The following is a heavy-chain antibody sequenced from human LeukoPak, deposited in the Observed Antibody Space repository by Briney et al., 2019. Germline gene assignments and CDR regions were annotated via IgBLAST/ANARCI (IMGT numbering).Heavy chain of an antibody. V-gene: IGHV4-4*07. Sequence: PSETLSLTCTVSGGSISSYYWSWIRQPAGKGLEWIGRINTSGSTNYNPSLKSRVTMSVDTSKNQFSLKLSSVTAADTAVYYCASTCSSTSCYPTYGFDYWGQGTLVTVSS. CDR1: GGSISSYY. CDR3: ASTCSSTSCYPTYGFDY. D-gene: IGHD2-2*01. CDR2: INTSGST. J-gene: IGHJ4*02.